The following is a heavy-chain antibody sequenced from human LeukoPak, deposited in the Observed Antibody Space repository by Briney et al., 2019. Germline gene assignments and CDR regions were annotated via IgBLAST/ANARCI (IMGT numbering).Heavy chain of an antibody. CDR1: GVSLSSYY. CDR3: SRGTRSWDY. D-gene: IGHD1-26*01. V-gene: IGHV4-59*01. J-gene: IGHJ4*01. CDR2: IYYGVNT. Sequence: TSQTLSPTCTVAGVSLSSYYWGWIRHPPRKGLEWSGYIYYGVNTNYNPSLKRRVTLSGDTSTNQSSLSVASVTAADTPVIYCSRGTRSWDYWGHGNLVTVSS.